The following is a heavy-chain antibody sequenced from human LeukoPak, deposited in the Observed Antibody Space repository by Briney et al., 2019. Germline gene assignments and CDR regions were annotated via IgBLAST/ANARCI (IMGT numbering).Heavy chain of an antibody. CDR1: GYTLTELS. CDR3: ARVDGDYYYYYYMDV. J-gene: IGHJ6*03. Sequence: ASVKVSCKVSGYTLTELSMHWVRQAPGQGLEWMGWISAYNGNTNYAQKLQGRVTMTTDTSTSTAYMELRSLRSDDTAVYYCARVDGDYYYYYYMDVWGKGTTVTVSS. V-gene: IGHV1-18*01. CDR2: ISAYNGNT. D-gene: IGHD4-17*01.